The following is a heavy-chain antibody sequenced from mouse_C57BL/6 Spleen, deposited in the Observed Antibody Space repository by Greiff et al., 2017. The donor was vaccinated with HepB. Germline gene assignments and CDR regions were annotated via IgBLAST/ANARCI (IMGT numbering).Heavy chain of an antibody. Sequence: VQLQQSGAELVRPGASVKLSCKASGYTFTDYYINWVKQRPGQGLEWIARIYPGSGNTYYNEKFKGKAKLTAEKSSSTAYMQLSSLTSEDSAVYFCARYHYYGSSHSLDYWGQGTTLTVSS. J-gene: IGHJ2*01. CDR2: IYPGSGNT. D-gene: IGHD1-1*01. V-gene: IGHV1-76*01. CDR1: GYTFTDYY. CDR3: ARYHYYGSSHSLDY.